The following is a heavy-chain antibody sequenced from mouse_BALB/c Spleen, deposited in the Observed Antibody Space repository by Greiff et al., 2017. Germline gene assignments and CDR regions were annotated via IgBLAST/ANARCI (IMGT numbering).Heavy chain of an antibody. D-gene: IGHD1-1*01. CDR2: SRNKANDYTT. CDR3: AREYYYGSSYGFAY. J-gene: IGHJ3*01. CDR1: GFTFSDFY. V-gene: IGHV7-1*02. Sequence: EVKVVESGGGLVQPGGSLRLSCATSGFTFSDFYMEWVRQPPGKRLEWIAASRNKANDYTTEYSASVKGRFIVSRDTSQSILYLQMNALRAEDTAIYYCAREYYYGSSYGFAYWGQGTLVTVSA.